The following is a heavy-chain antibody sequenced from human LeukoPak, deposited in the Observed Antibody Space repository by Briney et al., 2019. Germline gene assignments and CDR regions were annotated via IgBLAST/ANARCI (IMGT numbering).Heavy chain of an antibody. CDR2: IYYSGST. CDR3: ARARAFDI. V-gene: IGHV4-59*12. Sequence: PSETLSLTCTFSGGSITTYYWSWIRQPPGKGLEWIGYIYYSGSTNYNPSLKSRVTISVDTSKNQFSLKLSSVTAAGTAVYYCARARAFDIWGQGTMVTVSS. CDR1: GGSITTYY. J-gene: IGHJ3*02.